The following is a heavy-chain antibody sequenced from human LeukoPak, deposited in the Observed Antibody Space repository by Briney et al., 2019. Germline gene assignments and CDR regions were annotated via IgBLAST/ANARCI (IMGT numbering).Heavy chain of an antibody. V-gene: IGHV5-51*01. CDR3: ARPTAIMITFGGVIDDAFDI. D-gene: IGHD3-16*02. J-gene: IGHJ3*02. CDR2: IYPGDSGT. Sequence: GESLKISCKGSEYSFTRYWIGWVRQMPGKGLEWMGIIYPGDSGTRYSPSFQGQVTISADKSIGTAYLQWSSLKASDTAMYYCARPTAIMITFGGVIDDAFDIWGQGTMVTVSS. CDR1: EYSFTRYW.